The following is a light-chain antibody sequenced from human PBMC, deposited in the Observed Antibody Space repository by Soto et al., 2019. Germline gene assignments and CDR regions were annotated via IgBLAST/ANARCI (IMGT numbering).Light chain of an antibody. Sequence: EIVLTQSPATLSLSPGERATLSCRASQSVSSYLAWYQQKPGHAPRLLIYDASNRASGIPARFSGSGSGTDFTLPISSLELEDFAVYYCQAGSNWFRDTFGQGTTLEIK. J-gene: IGKJ2*01. CDR3: QAGSNWFRDT. V-gene: IGKV3-11*01. CDR1: QSVSSY. CDR2: DAS.